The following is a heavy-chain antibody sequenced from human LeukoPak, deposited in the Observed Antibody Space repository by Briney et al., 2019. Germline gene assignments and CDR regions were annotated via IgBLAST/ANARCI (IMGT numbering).Heavy chain of an antibody. CDR2: ISAYNGNT. J-gene: IGHJ4*02. D-gene: IGHD3-10*01. Sequence: ASVKVSCKASGGTFSSYAISWVRQAPGQGLEWMGWISAYNGNTNYAQKLQGRVTMTTDTSTSTAYMELRSLRSDDTAVYYCARDLITMVRGVITPGGYWGQGTLVTVSS. CDR1: GGTFSSYA. CDR3: ARDLITMVRGVITPGGY. V-gene: IGHV1-18*01.